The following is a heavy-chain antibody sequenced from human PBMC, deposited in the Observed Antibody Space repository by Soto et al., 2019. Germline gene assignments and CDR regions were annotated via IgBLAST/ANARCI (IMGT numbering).Heavy chain of an antibody. V-gene: IGHV4-59*01. CDR3: ARAHGVIGATSSPFDY. Sequence: SETLSLTCTVSGGSISSYYWSWIRQPPGKGLEWIGYIYYSGSTNYNPSLKSRVTISVDTSKNQFSLKLSSVTAADTAVYYCARAHGVIGATSSPFDYWGQGTLVTVSS. CDR1: GGSISSYY. D-gene: IGHD2-15*01. CDR2: IYYSGST. J-gene: IGHJ4*02.